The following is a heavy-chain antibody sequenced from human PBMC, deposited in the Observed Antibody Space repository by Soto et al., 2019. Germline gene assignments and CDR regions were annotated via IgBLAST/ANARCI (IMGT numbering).Heavy chain of an antibody. CDR1: GGSISSGGYY. CDR3: ARVNCISTSCYEDPFDP. D-gene: IGHD2-2*01. CDR2: IYYSGST. V-gene: IGHV4-31*03. Sequence: QVQLQESGPGLVKPSQTLSLTCTVSGGSISSGGYYWSWIRQHPGKGLEWIGYIYYSGSTYYNPSLKSRVTISVDTSKNPFSLKLSSVTAADTAVYYCARVNCISTSCYEDPFDPWGQGTLVTVSS. J-gene: IGHJ5*02.